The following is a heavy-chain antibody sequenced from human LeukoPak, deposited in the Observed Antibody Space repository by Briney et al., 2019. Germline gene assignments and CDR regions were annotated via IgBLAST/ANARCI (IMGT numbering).Heavy chain of an antibody. J-gene: IGHJ4*02. CDR2: ISDSGSIT. D-gene: IGHD6-19*01. CDR3: ARVIYSGWEGELSD. Sequence: GGSLRLSCAASGFTVSSNYMSWVRQAPGKGLEWVSVISDSGSITYYADSVKGRFTISRDNAKNTLYLQMNSLRAEDTAVYYCARVIYSGWEGELSDWGQGTLVTVSS. CDR1: GFTVSSNY. V-gene: IGHV3-66*01.